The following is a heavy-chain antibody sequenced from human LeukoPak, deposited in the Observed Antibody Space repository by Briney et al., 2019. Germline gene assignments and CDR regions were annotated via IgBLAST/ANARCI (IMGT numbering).Heavy chain of an antibody. J-gene: IGHJ3*02. CDR3: AGRLWRRDGYNLSAFDI. CDR2: VYYSGST. V-gene: IGHV4-59*01. CDR1: GGSISSYY. Sequence: PSETLSLTCTVSGGSISSYYWNWIRQPPGKGLEWIGYVYYSGSTNYNPSLKSRVTISVDTSKNQFSLKLSSVTAADTAVYYCAGRLWRRDGYNLSAFDIWGQGTMVTVSS. D-gene: IGHD5-24*01.